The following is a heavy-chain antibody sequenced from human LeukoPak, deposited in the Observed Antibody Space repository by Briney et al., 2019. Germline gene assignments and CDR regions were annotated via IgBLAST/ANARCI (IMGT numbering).Heavy chain of an antibody. CDR1: GFTFDDYA. D-gene: IGHD3-3*01. CDR2: ISWNSGSI. V-gene: IGHV3-9*03. J-gene: IGHJ4*02. CDR3: TKDFNYDFWSGYIDY. Sequence: GGSLRLSCAASGFTFDDYAMHWVRQAPGKGLEWVSGISWNSGSIGYADSVKGRFTISRDNAKNSLYLQMNSLRAEDMALYYCTKDFNYDFWSGYIDYWGQGTLVTVSS.